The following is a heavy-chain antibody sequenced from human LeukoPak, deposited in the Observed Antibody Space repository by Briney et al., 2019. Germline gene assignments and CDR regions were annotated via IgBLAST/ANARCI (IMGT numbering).Heavy chain of an antibody. J-gene: IGHJ4*02. D-gene: IGHD6-13*01. CDR2: MNPNSGNT. CDR1: GYTFTSYD. Sequence: ASVKVSCKASGYTFTSYDINWVRLATGQGLEWMGWMNPNSGNTGYAQKFQGRVTMTRNTSISTAYMEPSSLRSEDTAVYYCARGERYSSSWSGPIYYFDYWGQGTLVTVSS. CDR3: ARGERYSSSWSGPIYYFDY. V-gene: IGHV1-8*01.